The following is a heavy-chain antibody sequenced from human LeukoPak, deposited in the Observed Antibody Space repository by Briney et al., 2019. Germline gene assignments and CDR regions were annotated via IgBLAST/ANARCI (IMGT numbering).Heavy chain of an antibody. CDR2: IYYSGST. D-gene: IGHD3-10*01. CDR1: GGSISSSSYY. V-gene: IGHV4-61*01. Sequence: PSETLSLTCTVSGGSISSSSYYWSWIRQPPGKGLEWIGYIYYSGSTNYNPSLKSRVTISVDTSKNQFSLKLSSVTAADTAVYYCARGKGFGFGDYNWFDPWGQGTLVTVSS. J-gene: IGHJ5*02. CDR3: ARGKGFGFGDYNWFDP.